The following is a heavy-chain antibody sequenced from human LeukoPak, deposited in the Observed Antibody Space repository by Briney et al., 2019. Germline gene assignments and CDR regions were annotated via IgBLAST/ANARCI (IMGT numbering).Heavy chain of an antibody. J-gene: IGHJ5*02. V-gene: IGHV4-61*02. CDR1: GGSISSGSYY. D-gene: IGHD3-3*01. Sequence: SETLSLTCTVSGGSISSGSYYWSWIRQPAGKGLEWIGRIYTSGSTNYNPSLKSRVTISVDTSKNQFSLKLSSVTAADTAVYYCARDALAGFGVVIRTRSWFDPWGQGTLVTVSS. CDR2: IYTSGST. CDR3: ARDALAGFGVVIRTRSWFDP.